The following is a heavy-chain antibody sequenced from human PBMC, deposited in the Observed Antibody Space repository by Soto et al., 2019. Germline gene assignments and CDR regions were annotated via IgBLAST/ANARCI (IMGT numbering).Heavy chain of an antibody. J-gene: IGHJ4*02. CDR1: GFTVRSYA. D-gene: IGHD2-2*01. CDR3: EKGKDIVVVPAIDY. CDR2: ISGSVGNT. Sequence: PGWGLRLSCVVSGFTVRSYAMSWVRQAPGKGLELVSGISGSVGNTYYTDSVKGRFTISRDNSKNTLYLQMNSPRVEDTDVYYCEKGKDIVVVPAIDYWGQGTLGTVSS. V-gene: IGHV3-23*01.